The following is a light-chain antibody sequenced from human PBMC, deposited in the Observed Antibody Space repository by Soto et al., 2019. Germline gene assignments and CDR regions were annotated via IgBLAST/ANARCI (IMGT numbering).Light chain of an antibody. CDR2: SAS. CDR3: LQSYSSLYT. Sequence: DIQMTQSPSSLSASVGDRVTITCRASQAIGTYLYWYQHKPGKAPKLLLYSASGLQSGVPSRVSGSGSGTEFTRTISSLQPEDLATYYCLQSYSSLYTFGPGTRVDIK. CDR1: QAIGTY. J-gene: IGKJ3*01. V-gene: IGKV1-39*01.